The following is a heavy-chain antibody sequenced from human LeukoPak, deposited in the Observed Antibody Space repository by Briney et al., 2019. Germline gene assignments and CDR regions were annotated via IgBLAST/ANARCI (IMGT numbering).Heavy chain of an antibody. CDR1: GFTFSDYY. CDR2: ISSSSSHT. J-gene: IGHJ6*02. CDR3: ATDGSGSYYLRYYYYYGMDV. V-gene: IGHV3-11*05. Sequence: PGGSLRLSCAASGFTFSDYYMGWIRQAPGKGLEWVSYISSSSSHTNHVDSVKGRFTISRDNAKNSLYLQMSSLRAEDTAVYYCATDGSGSYYLRYYYYYGMDVWGQGTTVTVSS. D-gene: IGHD3-10*01.